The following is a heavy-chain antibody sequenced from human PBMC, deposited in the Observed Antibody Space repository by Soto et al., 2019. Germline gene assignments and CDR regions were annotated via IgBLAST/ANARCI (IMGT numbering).Heavy chain of an antibody. V-gene: IGHV4-59*08. CDR1: GGSIRSYY. D-gene: IGHD4-17*01. CDR2: IYYSGST. CDR3: ARRYGGAFDI. Sequence: QVQLQESGPGLVKPSETLSLTCTVSGGSIRSYYWSWIRQPPGKGLEWIGYIYYSGSTNYNPSLESRVTISVDTSKNQSSLKLSSVTAADTAVYCCARRYGGAFDIWGQGTMVTVSS. J-gene: IGHJ3*02.